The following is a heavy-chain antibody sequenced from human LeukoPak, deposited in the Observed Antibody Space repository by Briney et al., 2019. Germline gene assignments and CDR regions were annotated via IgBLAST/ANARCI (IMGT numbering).Heavy chain of an antibody. Sequence: GGSLRLSCAASGFTFSSYWMHWVRQAPGKGLMWVSRTNRDGRDTIYADSVRGRFTISRDNAENTLYLRMSSLRADDTAVYYCARDYHGSIDYWGQGTLVAVSS. CDR2: TNRDGRDT. V-gene: IGHV3-74*01. CDR1: GFTFSSYW. D-gene: IGHD3-10*01. CDR3: ARDYHGSIDY. J-gene: IGHJ4*02.